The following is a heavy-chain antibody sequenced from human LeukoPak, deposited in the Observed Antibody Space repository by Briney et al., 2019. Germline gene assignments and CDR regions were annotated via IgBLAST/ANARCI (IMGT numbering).Heavy chain of an antibody. J-gene: IGHJ4*02. CDR3: ARGEYQLPH. Sequence: ASVKVSCKTSGHTFTTYTITWVRQAPGQGLEWMGWISANNGDTNYAQKLQGRVTMTTDTSTSTANMELRSLRSDDTAVYYCARGEYQLPHWGQGTLVTISS. CDR1: GHTFTTYT. D-gene: IGHD2-2*01. V-gene: IGHV1-18*01. CDR2: ISANNGDT.